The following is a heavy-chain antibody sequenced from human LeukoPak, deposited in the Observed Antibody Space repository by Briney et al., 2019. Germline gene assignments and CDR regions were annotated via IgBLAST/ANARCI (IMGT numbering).Heavy chain of an antibody. V-gene: IGHV3-49*03. CDR3: TKGRNFDWLLLLFDY. Sequence: GGSLRLSCTASGFTFGDYGMSWFRQATGKGLEWVGFIRSKAYGGTTEYAASVKGRFTISRDDSKSIAYLQMNSLKTEDTAVYYCTKGRNFDWLLLLFDYWGQGTPVTVSS. D-gene: IGHD3-9*01. J-gene: IGHJ4*02. CDR2: IRSKAYGGTT. CDR1: GFTFGDYG.